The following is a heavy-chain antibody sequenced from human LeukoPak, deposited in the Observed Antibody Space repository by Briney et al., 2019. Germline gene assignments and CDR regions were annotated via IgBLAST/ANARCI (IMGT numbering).Heavy chain of an antibody. CDR1: GFTFSSYS. D-gene: IGHD5-18*01. CDR3: ARDIFVQPWTRVGLLDY. V-gene: IGHV3-21*01. Sequence: GGSLRLSCAASGFTFSSYSMNWVRQAPGKGLEWVSSISSSSSYIYYADSVKGRFTISRDNAKNSLYLQMNSLRAEDTAVYYCARDIFVQPWTRVGLLDYWGQGTLVTVSS. J-gene: IGHJ4*02. CDR2: ISSSSSYI.